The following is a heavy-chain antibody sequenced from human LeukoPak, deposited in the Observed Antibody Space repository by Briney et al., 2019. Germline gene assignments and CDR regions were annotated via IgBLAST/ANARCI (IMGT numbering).Heavy chain of an antibody. V-gene: IGHV3-7*01. Sequence: PGGSLRLSCATSGFTFSSYYMSWVRQAPGKGLEWVANIKKDGSDKYYVDSVKGRFTISRDNAKNSLYLQMNSLRAEDTAVYYCARPLGYCSGGSCSGYYGMDVWGQGTTVTVSS. J-gene: IGHJ6*02. CDR1: GFTFSSYY. D-gene: IGHD2-15*01. CDR3: ARPLGYCSGGSCSGYYGMDV. CDR2: IKKDGSDK.